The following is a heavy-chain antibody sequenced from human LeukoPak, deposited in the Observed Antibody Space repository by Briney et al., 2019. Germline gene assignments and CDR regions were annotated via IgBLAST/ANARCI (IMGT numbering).Heavy chain of an antibody. CDR1: GGSFSGYY. V-gene: IGHV4-34*01. CDR2: ISHSGST. Sequence: SETLSLTCAVYGGSFSGYYWSWIRQPPGKGLEWIGEISHSGSTNYNPSLKSRVTISVDTSKNQLSLKLSSVTAADTAVYYCARELRFLEWLFAWFDPWGQGTLVTVSS. J-gene: IGHJ5*02. D-gene: IGHD3-3*01. CDR3: ARELRFLEWLFAWFDP.